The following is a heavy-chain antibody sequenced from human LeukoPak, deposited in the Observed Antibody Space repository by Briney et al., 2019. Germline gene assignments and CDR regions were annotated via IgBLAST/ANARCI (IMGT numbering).Heavy chain of an antibody. Sequence: PGGSLRLSCAVSGFTFSSYEMNWVRQAPGKGLEWVSHISSSGSTIYYADSVKGRFTVSRDNAKNSLFLQMNSLRAEDTAVYYCAKGGNQRAGSCSGGSCYLFELWGQGTLVTVSS. CDR3: AKGGNQRAGSCSGGSCYLFEL. CDR1: GFTFSSYE. CDR2: ISSSGSTI. V-gene: IGHV3-48*03. J-gene: IGHJ4*02. D-gene: IGHD2-15*01.